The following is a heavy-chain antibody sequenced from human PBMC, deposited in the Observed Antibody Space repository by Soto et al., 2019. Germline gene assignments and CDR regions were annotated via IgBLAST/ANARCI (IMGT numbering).Heavy chain of an antibody. Sequence: SETLSLTCAVYGGSFSGYYWSWIRQPPGKGLEWIGEINHSGSTNYNPSLKSRVTISVDTSKNQFPLKLSSVTAADTAVYYCARRQYYYGSGSYYFFDYWGQGTLVTVSS. V-gene: IGHV4-34*01. J-gene: IGHJ4*02. CDR1: GGSFSGYY. CDR2: INHSGST. CDR3: ARRQYYYGSGSYYFFDY. D-gene: IGHD3-10*01.